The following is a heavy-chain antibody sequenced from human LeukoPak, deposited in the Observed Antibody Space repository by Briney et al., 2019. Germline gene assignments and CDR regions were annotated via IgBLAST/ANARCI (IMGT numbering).Heavy chain of an antibody. V-gene: IGHV3-48*04. CDR3: ARVCSSSGCQGPQNFQH. Sequence: QAGGSLRLSCAASGFTFSSYSMNWVRQAPGKGLEWVSYISSSSSTIFYADSVKGRFTISRDNAKNSLYLQMSSLRAEDTAVYYCARVCSSSGCQGPQNFQHWGQGTLVIVSS. D-gene: IGHD2-2*01. J-gene: IGHJ1*01. CDR2: ISSSSSTI. CDR1: GFTFSSYS.